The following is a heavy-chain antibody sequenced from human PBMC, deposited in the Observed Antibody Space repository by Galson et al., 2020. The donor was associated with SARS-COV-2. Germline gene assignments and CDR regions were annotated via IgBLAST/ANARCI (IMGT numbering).Heavy chain of an antibody. CDR2: IRGTGRYI. Sequence: GSLRLPCADSGFTFSTCNMHWVRQAPGKGLAWVSSIRGTGRYIYYSDSVKGRFSISRENAKNSLYLQMNSLRGEDTAVYYCGGAHLGGDWYFDLWGRGTLVTVSS. CDR3: GGAHLGGDWYFDL. D-gene: IGHD2-21*01. CDR1: GFTFSTCN. J-gene: IGHJ2*01. V-gene: IGHV3-21*01.